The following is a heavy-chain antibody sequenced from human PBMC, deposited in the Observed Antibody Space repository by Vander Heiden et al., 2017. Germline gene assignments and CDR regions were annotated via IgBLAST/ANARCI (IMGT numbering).Heavy chain of an antibody. CDR1: GASISSYY. D-gene: IGHD1-26*01. J-gene: IGHJ3*01. CDR2: IYHTGSS. V-gene: IGHV4-59*01. CDR3: AKVKIGGASWDA. Sequence: QVQLQESGPGLVKPSETLSLTCTVSGASISSYYWSWIRQPPGKGLEYIGYIYHTGSSNYNPSLKSRVTMSIDTSKNHFSLKLSSVTAADTAVYYCAKVKIGGASWDAWGQGTMVTVSA.